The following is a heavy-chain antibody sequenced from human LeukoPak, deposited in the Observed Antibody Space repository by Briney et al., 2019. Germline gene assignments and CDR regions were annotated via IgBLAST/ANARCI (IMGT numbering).Heavy chain of an antibody. CDR3: ARGSYYYDSSGSPQDDY. V-gene: IGHV1-8*01. J-gene: IGHJ4*02. CDR2: MNPNSGNT. D-gene: IGHD3-22*01. Sequence: ASVKVSCKASGYTFTSYDINWVRQATGQGLEWMGWMNPNSGNTGYAQKFQGRVTMTRSTSISTAYMELSSLRSEDTAVYYCARGSYYYDSSGSPQDDYWGQGTLVTVSS. CDR1: GYTFTSYD.